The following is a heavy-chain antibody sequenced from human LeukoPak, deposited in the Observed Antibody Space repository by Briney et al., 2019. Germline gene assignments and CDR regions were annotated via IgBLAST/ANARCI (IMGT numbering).Heavy chain of an antibody. CDR3: ARHTTVGGSLRFDY. Sequence: GESLKISCKGSGYRFTSYWIGWVRQMPGKGLEWMGIIYAGDSESRYSPSFQGHVTISADKSISTAYLQWSSLKASDTAMYYCARHTTVGGSLRFDYWGQGTLVSVSS. CDR2: IYAGDSES. CDR1: GYRFTSYW. D-gene: IGHD4-23*01. V-gene: IGHV5-51*01. J-gene: IGHJ4*02.